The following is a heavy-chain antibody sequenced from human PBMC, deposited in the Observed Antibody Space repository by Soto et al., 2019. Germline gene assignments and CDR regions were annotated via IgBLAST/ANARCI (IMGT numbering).Heavy chain of an antibody. V-gene: IGHV4-30-4*01. J-gene: IGHJ6*02. CDR2: IYYSGST. CDR1: GGSISSGDYY. D-gene: IGHD6-13*01. CDR3: ARDTTSSYSSSWPFYGMDV. Sequence: SQTLSLTCTVSGGSISSGDYYWRWIRQPPGKGLEWIGYIYYSGSTYYNPSLKSRVTISVDTSKNQFSLKLSSVTAADTAVYYCARDTTSSYSSSWPFYGMDVWGQGTTVTVSS.